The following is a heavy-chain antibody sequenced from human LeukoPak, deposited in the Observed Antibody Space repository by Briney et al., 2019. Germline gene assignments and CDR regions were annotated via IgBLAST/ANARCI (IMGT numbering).Heavy chain of an antibody. CDR3: AKGSWGIAVADTFGY. D-gene: IGHD6-19*01. CDR2: ISAYNGNT. CDR1: GYTFTSYG. Sequence: ASVKVSCKASGYTFTSYGISWVRQAPGQGLEWMGWISAYNGNTNYAQKLQGRVTMTTDTSTSTAYMELRSLRSDDTAVYYCAKGSWGIAVADTFGYWGQGTLVTVSS. V-gene: IGHV1-18*01. J-gene: IGHJ4*02.